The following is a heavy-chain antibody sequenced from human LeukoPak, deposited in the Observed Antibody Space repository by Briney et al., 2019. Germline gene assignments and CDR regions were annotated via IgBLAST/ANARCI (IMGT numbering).Heavy chain of an antibody. J-gene: IGHJ6*03. Sequence: GESLKISCKGSGYSFTSYWIGWVRQMPGKGLEWMGIIYPGDSDTRYSPSFQGQVTISADKSISTAYLQWSSLKASDTAMYYCARHGERYSSSWYYYCMDVWGKGTTVTVSS. CDR2: IYPGDSDT. CDR1: GYSFTSYW. D-gene: IGHD6-13*01. V-gene: IGHV5-51*01. CDR3: ARHGERYSSSWYYYCMDV.